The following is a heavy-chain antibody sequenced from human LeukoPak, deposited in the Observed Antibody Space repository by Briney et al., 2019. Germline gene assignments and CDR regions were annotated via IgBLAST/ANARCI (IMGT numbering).Heavy chain of an antibody. Sequence: PGGSLRPSCAASGFTFSDYYMSWIRQAPGKGLEWVSYISSSSSYIYYADSVKGRFTISRDNAKNSLYLQMNSLRAEDTAVYYCARTGKAASGEYYGMDVWGQGTTVTVSS. CDR2: ISSSSSYI. CDR3: ARTGKAASGEYYGMDV. D-gene: IGHD3-10*01. V-gene: IGHV3-11*06. J-gene: IGHJ6*02. CDR1: GFTFSDYY.